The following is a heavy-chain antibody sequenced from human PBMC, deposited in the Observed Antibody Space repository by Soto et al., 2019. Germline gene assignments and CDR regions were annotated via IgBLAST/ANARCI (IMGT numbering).Heavy chain of an antibody. CDR2: ISGSGGST. V-gene: IGHV3-23*01. D-gene: IGHD2-2*01. CDR1: GFTCSNAW. J-gene: IGHJ4*02. Sequence: PGGSLRLSCAASGFTCSNAWINWVRQAPGKGLEWVSAISGSGGSTYYADSVKGRFTISRDNSKNTLYLQMNSLRAEDTAVYYCAKDRIWGHQLILYFDYWGQGTLVTVSS. CDR3: AKDRIWGHQLILYFDY.